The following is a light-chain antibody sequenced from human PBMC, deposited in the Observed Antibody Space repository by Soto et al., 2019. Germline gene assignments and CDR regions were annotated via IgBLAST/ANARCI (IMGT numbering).Light chain of an antibody. V-gene: IGKV3-20*01. CDR1: QSVGTS. Sequence: EIVLTQSPGTLSLSPGERVTLSCRASQSVGTSLAWYQQKPGQAPRLLIYGASSRATGIPYRFSGSGSGTDFTLTITRVEPEDFAVYYCQQYDISYTFGQGTKLEI. CDR2: GAS. J-gene: IGKJ2*01. CDR3: QQYDISYT.